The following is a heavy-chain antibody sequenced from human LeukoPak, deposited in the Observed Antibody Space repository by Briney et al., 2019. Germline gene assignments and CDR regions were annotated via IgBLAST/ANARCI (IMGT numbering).Heavy chain of an antibody. Sequence: SVKVSCKASVGTFSSYAISWVRQAPGQGLEWMGRIIPILGIANYAQKFQGRVTITADKSTSTAYMELSSLGSEDTAVYYCASGYCSSTSCYPMYYMDVWGKGTTVTVSS. CDR1: VGTFSSYA. D-gene: IGHD2-2*01. V-gene: IGHV1-69*04. CDR3: ASGYCSSTSCYPMYYMDV. J-gene: IGHJ6*03. CDR2: IIPILGIA.